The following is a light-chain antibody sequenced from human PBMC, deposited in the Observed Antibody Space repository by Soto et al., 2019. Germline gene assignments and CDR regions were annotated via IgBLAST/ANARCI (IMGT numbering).Light chain of an antibody. CDR1: SSNLGSNF. J-gene: IGLJ1*01. CDR3: NSHTSSGFRV. Sequence: QSVLTQPPSASGTPGQRVTISCSGSSSNLGSNFVYWYQQLPGTAPKLLIYSNNQRPSGVPDRFSVSKSGTSASLAISGLRPEDEADYYCNSHTSSGFRVFGTGTKVTVL. CDR2: SNN. V-gene: IGLV1-47*02.